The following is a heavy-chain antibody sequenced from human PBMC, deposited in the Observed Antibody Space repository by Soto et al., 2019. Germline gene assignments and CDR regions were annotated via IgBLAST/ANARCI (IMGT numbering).Heavy chain of an antibody. Sequence: VQLVESGGGVVQPGRSLRLSCAASGFTFSSYGMHWVRQAPGKGLEWVAVIWYDGSNKYYADSVKGRFTISRDNSKNTLYLQMNSLRAEDTAVYYCARDGWYGYARPGLWGQGTLVTVSS. CDR2: IWYDGSNK. D-gene: IGHD5-12*01. J-gene: IGHJ4*02. V-gene: IGHV3-33*01. CDR1: GFTFSSYG. CDR3: ARDGWYGYARPGL.